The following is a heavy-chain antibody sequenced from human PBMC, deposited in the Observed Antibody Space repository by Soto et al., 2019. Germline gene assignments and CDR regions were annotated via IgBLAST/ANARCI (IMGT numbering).Heavy chain of an antibody. CDR1: GGSISSYY. CDR2: IYYSGST. V-gene: IGHV4-59*01. J-gene: IGHJ4*02. Sequence: QVQLQESGPGLVKPSETLSLTCTVSGGSISSYYWSRIRQPPGKGLEWIGYIYYSGSTNYNPSLKSRVTISVDTSKNQFSLKLSSVTAADTAVYYCASGDYCSSTSCYVPFDYWGQGTLVTVSS. CDR3: ASGDYCSSTSCYVPFDY. D-gene: IGHD2-2*01.